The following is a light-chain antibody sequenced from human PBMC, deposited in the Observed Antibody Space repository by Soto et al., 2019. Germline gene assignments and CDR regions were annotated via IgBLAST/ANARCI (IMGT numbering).Light chain of an antibody. V-gene: IGLV2-8*01. J-gene: IGLJ1*01. CDR1: SSDVGGYNF. CDR2: EVD. Sequence: SVLTQPPSASGSPGQSVTISCTGTSSDVGGYNFVSWYQQYPGKAPKLMIYEVDKRPSGVPDRFSGSKSGNTASLTVSGLQAEDEADYYCSSYTSSSTLFGTGTKVTVL. CDR3: SSYTSSSTL.